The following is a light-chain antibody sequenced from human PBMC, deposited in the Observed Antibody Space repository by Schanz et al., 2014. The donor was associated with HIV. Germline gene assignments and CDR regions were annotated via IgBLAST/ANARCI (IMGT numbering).Light chain of an antibody. J-gene: IGLJ2*01. CDR2: DVS. CDR3: ATWDISLNGPV. CDR1: SGDVGSYNY. V-gene: IGLV2-14*01. Sequence: QSVLTQPASVSGSPGQSISISCTGTSGDVGSYNYVSWYQQHPGKAPKLMIYDVSKRPSGVPDRFSGSKSGNTASLTISGLQAEDEADYYCATWDISLNGPVFGGGTKLTVL.